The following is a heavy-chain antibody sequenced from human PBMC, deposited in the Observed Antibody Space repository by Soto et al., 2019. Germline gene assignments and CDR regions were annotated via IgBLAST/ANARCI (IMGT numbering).Heavy chain of an antibody. CDR2: ISGSGGST. D-gene: IGHD3-22*01. CDR3: AKDTTRYTYDSSGYYFFSYFQH. J-gene: IGHJ1*01. V-gene: IGHV3-23*01. CDR1: GFTFSSYA. Sequence: GGSLRLSCAASGFTFSSYAMSWVRQAPGKGLEWVSAISGSGGSTYYADSVKGRFTISRDNSKNTLYLQMNSLRAEDTAVYYCAKDTTRYTYDSSGYYFFSYFQHWGKGTLVTVSS.